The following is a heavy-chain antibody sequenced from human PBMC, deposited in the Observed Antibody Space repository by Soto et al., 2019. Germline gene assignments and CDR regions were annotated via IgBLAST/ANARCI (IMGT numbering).Heavy chain of an antibody. Sequence: EVQLLESGGGLVQPGGSLRLSCAASGFTFSSYAMSWVRQAPGKGLEWVSALSGSGGSTYYAASVKGRFTISRDNSKNTLYLQMNSLRAEDTAVYYCAKGGPYYYDSSGYYDYWGQGTLVTVSS. D-gene: IGHD3-22*01. CDR2: LSGSGGST. V-gene: IGHV3-23*01. CDR3: AKGGPYYYDSSGYYDY. CDR1: GFTFSSYA. J-gene: IGHJ4*02.